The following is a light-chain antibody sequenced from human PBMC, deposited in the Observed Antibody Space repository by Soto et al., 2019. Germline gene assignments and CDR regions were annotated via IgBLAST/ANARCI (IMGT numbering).Light chain of an antibody. CDR1: QSVNSNY. V-gene: IGKV3-20*01. CDR3: QHYDSSPPT. CDR2: GAS. Sequence: EIVLTQSPGTLSLSPGERATLSCRASQSVNSNYLAWYQQKPGQAPRLLIYGASSRATGVPDRFSGSGSGTDFTLTISRLEPEDFAVFFCQHYDSSPPTSGQGTKVEIK. J-gene: IGKJ1*01.